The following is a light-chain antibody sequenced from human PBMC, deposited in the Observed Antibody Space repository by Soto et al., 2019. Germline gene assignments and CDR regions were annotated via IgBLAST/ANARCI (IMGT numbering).Light chain of an antibody. Sequence: QSVLTQPPSVSGAPGQRVTISCTGSSSNIGAGYDVHWYQQLPGTAPKLLIYGNSNRPSGVPDRFSGSKSGTSASLAIAGLQAEDDAAYYPQSYASSLSVVFGGGTKVTVL. J-gene: IGLJ2*01. V-gene: IGLV1-40*01. CDR2: GNS. CDR1: SSNIGAGYD. CDR3: QSYASSLSVV.